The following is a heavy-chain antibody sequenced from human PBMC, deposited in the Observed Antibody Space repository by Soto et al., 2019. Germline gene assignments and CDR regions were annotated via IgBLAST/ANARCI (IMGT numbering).Heavy chain of an antibody. CDR2: IYWDDDK. CDR3: AYLPCSGGSCYWFSYSGMHV. CDR1: GFSLSTSGVG. J-gene: IGHJ6*02. V-gene: IGHV2-5*02. Sequence: QITLKESGPTLVKPTQTLTLTCTFSGFSLSTSGVGVAWIRQPPGKALEWLALIYWDDDKRYRPSLETRLTVTQAPSKNQAVLSMTNMASVDTATYYCAYLPCSGGSCYWFSYSGMHVWGQGTTVTVSS. D-gene: IGHD2-15*01.